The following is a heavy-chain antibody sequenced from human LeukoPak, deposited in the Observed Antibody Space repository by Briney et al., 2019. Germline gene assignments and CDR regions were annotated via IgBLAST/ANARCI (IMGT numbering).Heavy chain of an antibody. CDR3: ANNEARGMALCLN. D-gene: IGHD6-13*01. CDR1: GFTFSSYA. V-gene: IGHV3-23*01. Sequence: GESLTFSCAASGFTFSSYAMSWVRHSPGKGLEWGSTISGSGSSTYYADSVKGRFTISRDNSETTLYLEMNSLRAEDTAVYYCANNEARGMALCLNWGQGTLVSVSS. J-gene: IGHJ4*02. CDR2: ISGSGSST.